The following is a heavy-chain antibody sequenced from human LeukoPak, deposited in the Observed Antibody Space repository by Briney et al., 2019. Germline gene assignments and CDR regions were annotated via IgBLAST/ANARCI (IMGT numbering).Heavy chain of an antibody. J-gene: IGHJ4*02. V-gene: IGHV4-59*08. D-gene: IGHD6-19*01. CDR2: IYYSGST. CDR3: ARLSSGWYYFDY. CDR1: GGSISSYY. Sequence: SETLSLTCTVSGGSISSYYWSWIRQPPGKGLEWIRYIYYSGSTNYNPSLKSRATISVDTSKNQFSLKLSSVTAADTAVYYCARLSSGWYYFDYWGQGTLVTVSS.